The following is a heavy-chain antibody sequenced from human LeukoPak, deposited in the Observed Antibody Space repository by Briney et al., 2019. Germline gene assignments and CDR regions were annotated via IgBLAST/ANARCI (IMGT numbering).Heavy chain of an antibody. D-gene: IGHD5-18*01. CDR1: GGSISSDY. CDR2: IYTSGST. CDR3: ARAGYSYGYYYFDY. V-gene: IGHV4-4*07. Sequence: PSETLSLTCTVSGGSISSDYWSWIRQPAGKGLEWIGRIYTSGSTNCNPSLKSRVTMSLDTSKNQFSLKLSSVTAADTAMYYCARAGYSYGYYYFDYWGQGTLVTVSS. J-gene: IGHJ4*02.